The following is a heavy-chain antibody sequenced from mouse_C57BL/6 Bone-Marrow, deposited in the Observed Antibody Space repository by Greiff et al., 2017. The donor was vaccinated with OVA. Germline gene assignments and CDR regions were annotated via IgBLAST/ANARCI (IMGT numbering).Heavy chain of an antibody. CDR3: TTIYYGNFAY. D-gene: IGHD2-1*01. CDR1: GFNIKDDY. V-gene: IGHV14-4*01. CDR2: IDPENGDT. J-gene: IGHJ3*01. Sequence: EVKVVESGAELVRPGASVKLSCTASGFNIKDDYMHWVKQRPEQGLEWIGWIDPENGDTEYASKFQGKATITADTSSNTAYLQLSSLTSEDTAVYYCTTIYYGNFAYWGQGTLVTVSA.